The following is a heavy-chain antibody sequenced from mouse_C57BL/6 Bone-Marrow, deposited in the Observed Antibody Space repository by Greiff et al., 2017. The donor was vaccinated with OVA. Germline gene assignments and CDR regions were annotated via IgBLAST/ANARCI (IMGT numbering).Heavy chain of an antibody. CDR3: ARGGYDVAY. J-gene: IGHJ3*01. D-gene: IGHD2-2*01. CDR2: IDPSDSYT. V-gene: IGHV1-69*01. Sequence: VQLQQSGAELVMPGASVKLSCKASGYTFTSYWMHWVKQRPGQGLEWIGEIDPSDSYTNYTQKFKGKSTLTVDKSSSTAYMQLSSLTSEDSAVYYCARGGYDVAYWGQGTLVTVSA. CDR1: GYTFTSYW.